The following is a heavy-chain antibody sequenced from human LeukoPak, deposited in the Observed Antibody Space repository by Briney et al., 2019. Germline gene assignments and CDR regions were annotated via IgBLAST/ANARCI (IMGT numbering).Heavy chain of an antibody. V-gene: IGHV4-4*07. CDR2: IYTGGST. CDR1: VGSITTNY. Sequence: SETLSHTCTVTVGSITTNYWSWIRQPAGKGLEWIGRIYTGGSTNYNPSLKSRVTMSVDTSKSQFSLKLNSVTAADTAVYYCARDRRAGYNSFYYFDYWGQGTLVTVSS. J-gene: IGHJ4*02. D-gene: IGHD5-24*01. CDR3: ARDRRAGYNSFYYFDY.